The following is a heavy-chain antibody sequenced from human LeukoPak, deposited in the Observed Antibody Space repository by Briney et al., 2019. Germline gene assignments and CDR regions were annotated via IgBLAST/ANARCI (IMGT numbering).Heavy chain of an antibody. CDR1: GFTFSDYY. D-gene: IGHD3-10*01. CDR2: ISSSSSYT. CDR3: ARDLRALWFGMDV. V-gene: IGHV3-11*06. J-gene: IGHJ6*04. Sequence: GGSLRLSCAASGFTFSDYYMSWIRQAPGKGLEWVSYISSSSSYTNYADSVKGRFTISRDNAKNSLHLQMNSLRAEDTAVYYCARDLRALWFGMDVWGKGTTVAVSS.